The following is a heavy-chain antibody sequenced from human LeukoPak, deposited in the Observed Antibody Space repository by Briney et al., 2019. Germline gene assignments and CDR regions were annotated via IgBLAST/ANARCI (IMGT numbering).Heavy chain of an antibody. CDR3: ARDPSAAADTPSYFDY. D-gene: IGHD6-13*01. Sequence: SETLSLTCTVSGGSISSYYWSWIRQPAGKGLEWIGRIYTSGSTNYNPSLKSRVTMSVDTSKNQFSLKLSSVTAADTAVYYCARDPSAAADTPSYFDYWGQGTLVTVSS. V-gene: IGHV4-4*07. CDR1: GGSISSYY. J-gene: IGHJ4*02. CDR2: IYTSGST.